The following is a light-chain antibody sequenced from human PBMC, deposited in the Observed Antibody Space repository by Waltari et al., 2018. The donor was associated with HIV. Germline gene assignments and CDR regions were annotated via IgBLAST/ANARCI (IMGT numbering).Light chain of an antibody. V-gene: IGKV4-1*01. J-gene: IGKJ2*01. CDR1: QSVLYSSNIRDY. CDR2: WAS. Sequence: DIVMTQSSDSLAVSLGERATINCKSSQSVLYSSNIRDYLSWYQQKPGQPPKLLIYWASTRESGVPDRFSGSGSGTNFTLTISSLQAEDVAVYYCQQYHSIPQGYTFGQGTKLEIK. CDR3: QQYHSIPQGYT.